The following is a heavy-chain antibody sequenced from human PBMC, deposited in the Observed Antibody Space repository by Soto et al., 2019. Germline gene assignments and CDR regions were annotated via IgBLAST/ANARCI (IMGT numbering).Heavy chain of an antibody. V-gene: IGHV3-23*01. Sequence: GGSVRLSCAASGFTFSSYAMSWDRQAPGKGLEWVSAISGSGGSTYYADSVKGLFTISRDNSKNTLYLQMNSLRAEDTAVYYCAKDAEGSGWYPFDYWGQGTLVTVSS. CDR2: ISGSGGST. CDR3: AKDAEGSGWYPFDY. CDR1: GFTFSSYA. D-gene: IGHD6-19*01. J-gene: IGHJ4*02.